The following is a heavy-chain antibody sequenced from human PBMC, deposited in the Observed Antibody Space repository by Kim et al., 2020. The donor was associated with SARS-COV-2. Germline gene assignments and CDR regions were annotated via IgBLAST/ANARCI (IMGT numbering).Heavy chain of an antibody. CDR3: ARSPGIAAAGTLWFWCSYPNFDY. CDR1: GFTFSSYG. D-gene: IGHD6-13*01. Sequence: GGSLRLSCAASGFTFSSYGMHWVRQAPGKGLEWVAVIWYDGSNKYSEASVKGRFTISRDNSKTTLYLQMNSLRAEDTALYYCARSPGIAAAGTLWFWCSYPNFDYWGQGTLVTVSS. CDR2: IWYDGSNK. J-gene: IGHJ4*02. V-gene: IGHV3-33*01.